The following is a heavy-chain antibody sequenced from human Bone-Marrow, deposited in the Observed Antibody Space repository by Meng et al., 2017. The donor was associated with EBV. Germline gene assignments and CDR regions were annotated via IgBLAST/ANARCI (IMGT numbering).Heavy chain of an antibody. J-gene: IGHJ4*02. Sequence: QVPLVQSGTEMKKPGASVKVSCKASGYTFTRYGISWVRQAPGQGLEWMGWISADNGNTHYAQKLQGRVTMTTDTSTSTAYMELRSLRSDDTAVYYCARERWGITMIVEPFDYWGQGTLVTVSS. CDR2: ISADNGNT. D-gene: IGHD3-22*01. V-gene: IGHV1-18*01. CDR1: GYTFTRYG. CDR3: ARERWGITMIVEPFDY.